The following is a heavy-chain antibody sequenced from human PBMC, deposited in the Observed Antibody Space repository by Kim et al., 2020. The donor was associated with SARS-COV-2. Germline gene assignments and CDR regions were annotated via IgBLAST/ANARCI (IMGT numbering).Heavy chain of an antibody. CDR1: GFTFSSYG. CDR3: ARARYGDYEGGGFDY. CDR2: IWYDGSNK. J-gene: IGHJ4*02. D-gene: IGHD4-17*01. Sequence: GGSLRLSCAASGFTFSSYGMHWVRQAPGKGLEWVAVIWYDGSNKYYADSVKGRFTISRDNSKNTLYLQMNSLRAEDTAVYYCARARYGDYEGGGFDYWGQGTLVTVSS. V-gene: IGHV3-33*01.